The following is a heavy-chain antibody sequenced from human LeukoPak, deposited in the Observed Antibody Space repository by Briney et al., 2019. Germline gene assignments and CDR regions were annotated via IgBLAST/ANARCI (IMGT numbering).Heavy chain of an antibody. CDR2: IGASGGST. CDR3: ARWRPGGTFDY. D-gene: IGHD3-16*01. CDR1: GFTFSSYA. J-gene: IGHJ4*02. V-gene: IGHV3-23*01. Sequence: GGSLRLSCAASGFTFSSYAMSWVRQAPGKGLEWVSVIGASGGSTNYADSVKGRFTISSDNSRNTLSLQMSSLRAEDTAVYYCARWRPGGTFDYWGQGTLVTVSS.